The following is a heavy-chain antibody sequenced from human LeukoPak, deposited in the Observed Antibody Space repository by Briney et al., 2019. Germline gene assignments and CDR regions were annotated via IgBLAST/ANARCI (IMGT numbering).Heavy chain of an antibody. D-gene: IGHD2-21*02. CDR2: ISSSGSAI. CDR1: GFIFSDYY. V-gene: IGHV3-11*01. J-gene: IGHJ4*02. Sequence: GGSLRLSCAASGFIFSDYYMSWVRQAPGKGLEWVSYISSSGSAIYYTDSVKGRFTISRDKGKNSLYLQMNTLRAEDTAVYYCAREGSRLTEIHYWGQGTLVTVSP. CDR3: AREGSRLTEIHY.